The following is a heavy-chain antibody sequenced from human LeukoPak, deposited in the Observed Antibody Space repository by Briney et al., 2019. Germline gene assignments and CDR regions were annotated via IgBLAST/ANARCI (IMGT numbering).Heavy chain of an antibody. CDR1: GFTFSNYG. CDR3: SKRGIRGTYYFDS. D-gene: IGHD1-26*01. J-gene: IGHJ5*01. V-gene: IGHV3-23*01. Sequence: PGGSLRLSCKASGFTFSNYGMTWVGLAPGKGLEWVSTFGSGGNTYYAYSVKGRFTISKDTSKNTLFLQMNPLRVQYTAMYYCSKRGIRGTYYFDSGGQGTLLTVTS. CDR2: FGSGGNT.